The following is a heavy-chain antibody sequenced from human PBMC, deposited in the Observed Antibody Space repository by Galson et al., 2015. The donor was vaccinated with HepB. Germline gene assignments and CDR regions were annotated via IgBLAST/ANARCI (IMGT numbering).Heavy chain of an antibody. CDR2: IWYDGSNK. Sequence: SLRLSCAASGFTFSSYGMHWVRQAPGKGLEWVAVIWYDGSNKYYADSVKGRFTISRDNSKNTLYLQMNSLRAEDTAVYYCARDGRVTTSLWIYYYYYGMDVWGQGTTVTVSS. CDR1: GFTFSSYG. CDR3: ARDGRVTTSLWIYYYYYGMDV. D-gene: IGHD4-17*01. J-gene: IGHJ6*02. V-gene: IGHV3-33*01.